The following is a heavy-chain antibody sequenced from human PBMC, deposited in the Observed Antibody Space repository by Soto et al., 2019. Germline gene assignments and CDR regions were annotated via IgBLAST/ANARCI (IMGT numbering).Heavy chain of an antibody. J-gene: IGHJ3*02. CDR3: ARGGPGDRVDAFDI. CDR1: GGSFSGYY. Sequence: SETLSLTCAVYGGSFSGYYWSWIRQPPGKGLEWIGEINHSGSTNYNPSLKSRVTISVDTSKNQFSLKLSSVTAADTAVYYCARGGPGDRVDAFDIWGQGTMVTVSS. CDR2: INHSGST. D-gene: IGHD3-10*01. V-gene: IGHV4-34*01.